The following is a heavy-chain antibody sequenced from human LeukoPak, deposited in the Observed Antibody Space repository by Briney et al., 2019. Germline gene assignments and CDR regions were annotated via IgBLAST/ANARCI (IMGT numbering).Heavy chain of an antibody. D-gene: IGHD1-26*01. CDR1: GFFFRSYE. CDR3: AITGGSYPYYFEY. V-gene: IGHV3-48*03. CDR2: ISSSGSTI. J-gene: IGHJ4*02. Sequence: PGGSLRLSCAATGFFFRSYEMNWVRQAPGKGLEWVSYISSSGSTIYYADSVKGRFTLSRDNAKNSLYLQMNSLRAEDTAVYYCAITGGSYPYYFEYWGQGTLVTVSS.